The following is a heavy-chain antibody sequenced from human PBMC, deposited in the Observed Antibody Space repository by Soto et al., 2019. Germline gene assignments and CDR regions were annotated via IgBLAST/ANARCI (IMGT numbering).Heavy chain of an antibody. CDR2: ISSSGSYI. Sequence: VGSLRLSCAASGFTFSTYSMNWVRQAPGKGLEWVSSISSSGSYIFYADSVKGRFTISRDNAKNSLYLHMNSLRAEDTAVYYCARRPITGTTDYYYYGMDVWGQGTTVTVSS. D-gene: IGHD1-7*01. CDR1: GFTFSTYS. CDR3: ARRPITGTTDYYYYGMDV. V-gene: IGHV3-21*01. J-gene: IGHJ6*02.